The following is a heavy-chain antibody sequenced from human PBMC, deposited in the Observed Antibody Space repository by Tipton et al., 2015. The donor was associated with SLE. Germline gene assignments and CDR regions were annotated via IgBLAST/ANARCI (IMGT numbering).Heavy chain of an antibody. CDR1: CGSISSYY. J-gene: IGHJ4*02. CDR2: IYYSGST. D-gene: IGHD5-12*01. V-gene: IGHV4-59*08. Sequence: LRLFCTVSCGSISSYYWSWIRQPPGKGLEWIGYIYYSGSTNYNPSLKSRVTISVDTSKNQFSLKLSSVTAADTAVYYCASGYSGYDFDYWGQGTLVTVSS. CDR3: ASGYSGYDFDY.